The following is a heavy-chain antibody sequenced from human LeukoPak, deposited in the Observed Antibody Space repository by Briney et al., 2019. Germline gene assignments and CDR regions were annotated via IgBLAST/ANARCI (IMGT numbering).Heavy chain of an antibody. CDR2: ISYDGKNK. D-gene: IGHD1/OR15-1a*01. CDR1: GFTYSHNG. V-gene: IGHV3-30*18. J-gene: IGHJ3*02. Sequence: PGGSLRLSCVASGFTYSHNGMHWVRQAPGKGLEWVAVISYDGKNKFYADSVKGRFTISREDSKNTLYLQMNSLRVEDTAVYYCAKSLWGGTIVYAFDIWGQGTMVTVSS. CDR3: AKSLWGGTIVYAFDI.